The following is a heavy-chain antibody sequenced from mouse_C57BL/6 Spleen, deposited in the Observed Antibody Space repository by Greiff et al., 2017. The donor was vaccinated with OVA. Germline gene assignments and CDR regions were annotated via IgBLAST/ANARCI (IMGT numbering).Heavy chain of an antibody. V-gene: IGHV1-64*01. Sequence: VQLQQPGAELVKPGASVKLSCKASGYTFTSYWMHWVKQRPGQGLEWIGMIHPNSGSTNYNEKFKSKATLTVDKSSSTAYMQLSSLTSEDSAVYYCAGGSNYRFAYWGQGTLVTVSA. CDR2: IHPNSGST. CDR3: AGGSNYRFAY. J-gene: IGHJ3*01. D-gene: IGHD2-5*01. CDR1: GYTFTSYW.